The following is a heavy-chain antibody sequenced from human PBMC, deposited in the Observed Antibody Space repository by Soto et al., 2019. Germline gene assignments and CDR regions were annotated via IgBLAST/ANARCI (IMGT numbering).Heavy chain of an antibody. CDR2: INPNSGGT. J-gene: IGHJ4*02. CDR1: GYTFTGYY. V-gene: IGHV1-2*04. CDR3: ARDDGGYSYVHPF. Sequence: GASVKVSCKASGYTFTGYYMHWVRQAPGQGLEWMGWINPNSGGTNYAQKFQGWVTMTRDTSISTAYMELSRLRSDDTAVYYCARDDGGYSYVHPFWGQRTLVPVSS. D-gene: IGHD5-18*01.